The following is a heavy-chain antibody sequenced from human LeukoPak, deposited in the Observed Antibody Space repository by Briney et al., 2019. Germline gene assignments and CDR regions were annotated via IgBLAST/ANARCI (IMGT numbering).Heavy chain of an antibody. CDR2: IYYSGST. Sequence: PSETLTLTCTVSGGSISSGGYYWSWIRQHPGKGPEWIGYIYYSGSTYYNPSLKSRVTVSVDTSKNQFSLKLSSVTAADTAVYYCARYRKYQLLSVDYWGQGTLVTVSS. V-gene: IGHV4-31*03. CDR3: ARYRKYQLLSVDY. D-gene: IGHD2-2*01. CDR1: GGSISSGGYY. J-gene: IGHJ4*02.